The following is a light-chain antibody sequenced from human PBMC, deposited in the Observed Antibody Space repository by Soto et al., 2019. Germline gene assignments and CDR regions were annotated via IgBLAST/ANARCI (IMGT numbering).Light chain of an antibody. CDR1: SSDVGGYRY. Sequence: QSALTQPASVSGSPGQSITISCTGTSSDVGGYRYVSWYQHHPGKAPKLMIYDVSKRPSGVPDRFSGSKSGNTASLTISGLQAEDEADYYCCSYAGSYTFVVFGGGTKVTVL. CDR3: CSYAGSYTFVV. J-gene: IGLJ2*01. V-gene: IGLV2-11*01. CDR2: DVS.